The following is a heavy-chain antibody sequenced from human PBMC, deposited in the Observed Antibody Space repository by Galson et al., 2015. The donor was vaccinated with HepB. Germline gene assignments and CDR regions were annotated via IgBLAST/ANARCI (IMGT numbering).Heavy chain of an antibody. D-gene: IGHD3-22*01. Sequence: SLRLSCAASGLTFSSYSINWVRQAPGKGLEWVSSISSSSSYIYYADSVKDRFTTSRDNAKNSLYLQMNSLRAEDTAVYYCATDSSGYYVSDYWGQGTLVTASS. CDR3: ATDSSGYYVSDY. V-gene: IGHV3-21*01. CDR1: GLTFSSYS. CDR2: ISSSSSYI. J-gene: IGHJ4*02.